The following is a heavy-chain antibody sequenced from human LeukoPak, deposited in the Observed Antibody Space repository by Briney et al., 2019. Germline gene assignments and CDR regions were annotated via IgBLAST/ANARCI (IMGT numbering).Heavy chain of an antibody. CDR1: GGSISSGGYS. CDR3: AREGIAAAGTIDY. D-gene: IGHD6-13*01. J-gene: IGHJ4*02. Sequence: TTSETLSLTCTVSGGSISSGGYSWSWIRQHPGKGLEWIGYIYYSGSTYYNPSLKSRVTISVDTSKNQFSLKLSSVTAADTAVYYCAREGIAAAGTIDYWGQGTLVTVSS. V-gene: IGHV4-31*03. CDR2: IYYSGST.